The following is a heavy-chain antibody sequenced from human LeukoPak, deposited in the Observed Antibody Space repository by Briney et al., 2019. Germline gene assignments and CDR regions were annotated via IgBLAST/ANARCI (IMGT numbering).Heavy chain of an antibody. CDR3: AKDLGDYIYPSLFDY. J-gene: IGHJ4*02. CDR2: ISPSGGTT. CDR1: GFTFSSYA. Sequence: GGSLRLSCAAPGFTFSSYAMNWVRQAPGKGLEWVSGISPSGGTTYYADSVKGRFTISRDNSKDTLYLQMNSLGVEDTAVYYCAKDLGDYIYPSLFDYWGQGTLVTVSS. D-gene: IGHD3-3*01. V-gene: IGHV3-23*01.